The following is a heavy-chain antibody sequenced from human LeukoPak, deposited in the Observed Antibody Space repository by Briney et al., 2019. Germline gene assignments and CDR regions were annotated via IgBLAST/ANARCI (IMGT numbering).Heavy chain of an antibody. V-gene: IGHV3-15*01. D-gene: IGHD1-26*01. CDR2: IKSKTDGGTT. Sequence: GGSLRLSCAASGFTFSHAWMSWVRQAPGEGLEWVGRIKSKTDGGTTDYAAPVKGRFTISRDDSKNTLYLQMNSLKTDDTAVYYCTTSNSGSPFGYWGQGTLLTVSS. CDR1: GFTFSHAW. J-gene: IGHJ4*02. CDR3: TTSNSGSPFGY.